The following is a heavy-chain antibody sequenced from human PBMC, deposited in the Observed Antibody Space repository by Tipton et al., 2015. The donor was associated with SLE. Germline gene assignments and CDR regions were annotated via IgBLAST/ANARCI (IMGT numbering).Heavy chain of an antibody. V-gene: IGHV4-61*08. CDR2: INHSGST. CDR3: ARDISSSWYSFDY. D-gene: IGHD6-13*01. CDR1: GGSISSGDYY. J-gene: IGHJ4*02. Sequence: LRLSCTVSGGSISSGDYYWSWIRQPPGKGLEWIGEINHSGSTNYNPSLKSRVTISVDTSKNQFSLKLSSVTAADTAVYYCARDISSSWYSFDYWGQGTQVTVSS.